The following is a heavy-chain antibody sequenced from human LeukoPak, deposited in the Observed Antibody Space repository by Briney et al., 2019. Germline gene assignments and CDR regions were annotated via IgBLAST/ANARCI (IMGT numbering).Heavy chain of an antibody. CDR2: IYYSGST. Sequence: PSETLSLTCTVSGGSISSYYWSWIRQPPGKGLEWIGYIYYSGSTNYNPSLKSRVTISVDTSKNQFSLKLSSVTAADTAVYYCARTEIKSSLGGVIYYWGQGTLVTVSS. CDR3: ARTEIKSSLGGVIYY. J-gene: IGHJ4*02. D-gene: IGHD3-16*02. CDR1: GGSISSYY. V-gene: IGHV4-59*12.